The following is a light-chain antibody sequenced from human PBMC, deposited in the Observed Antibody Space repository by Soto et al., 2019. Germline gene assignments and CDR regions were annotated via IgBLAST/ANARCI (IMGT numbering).Light chain of an antibody. CDR1: QSVSSN. J-gene: IGKJ3*01. V-gene: IGKV3-15*01. CDR2: GAS. Sequence: EIVMTQSPATLSVSPGERATLSCRASQSVSSNLAWYQQKPGQAPRLRIYGASTRATGIPARFSGSGSGTEFTLTISSLQSEDFAVYYCHQYNNWPLTFGPGTKVDIK. CDR3: HQYNNWPLT.